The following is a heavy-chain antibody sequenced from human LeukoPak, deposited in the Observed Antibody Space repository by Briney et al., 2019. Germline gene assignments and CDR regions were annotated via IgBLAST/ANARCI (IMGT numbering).Heavy chain of an antibody. CDR3: AKNAGYSYGLYYFDY. Sequence: GGSLRLSCAASGFPFTNYAMSWVRQAPGKGLEWVSSLISSGAVTYYADSVKGRFTISRDNSKNTVHLQMDSLRAEDSAVYYCAKNAGYSYGLYYFDYWGQGTLVTVSS. CDR2: LISSGAVT. V-gene: IGHV3-23*01. CDR1: GFPFTNYA. J-gene: IGHJ4*02. D-gene: IGHD5-18*01.